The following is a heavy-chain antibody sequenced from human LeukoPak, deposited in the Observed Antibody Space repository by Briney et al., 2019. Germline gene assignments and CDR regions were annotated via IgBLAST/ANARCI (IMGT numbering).Heavy chain of an antibody. CDR1: GFTFSSYG. J-gene: IGHJ5*02. CDR2: IWYDGSNK. D-gene: IGHD6-19*01. V-gene: IGHV3-33*01. Sequence: GGSLRLSCAASGFTFSSYGMHWVRQAPGKGLEWVAVIWYDGSNKYYADSVKGRFTISRDNSKNTLYLQMDSLRAEDTAVYYCARGSGSGWYNWFDPWGQGTLVTVSS. CDR3: ARGSGSGWYNWFDP.